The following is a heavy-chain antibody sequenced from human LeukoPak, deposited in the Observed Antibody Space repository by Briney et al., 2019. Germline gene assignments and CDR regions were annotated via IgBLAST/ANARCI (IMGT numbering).Heavy chain of an antibody. CDR1: GYTFTSYG. J-gene: IGHJ5*02. V-gene: IGHV1-18*01. CDR2: ISAYNGNT. CDR3: ARDRHLYSDYGGVTFDNWFDP. Sequence: ASVKVSCKASGYTFTSYGISWVRQAPGQGLEWMGWISAYNGNTNYTQKLQGRVTMTTDTSTSTAYMELKSLRSDDTAVYFCARDRHLYSDYGGVTFDNWFDPWGQGTLVTVSS. D-gene: IGHD4-11*01.